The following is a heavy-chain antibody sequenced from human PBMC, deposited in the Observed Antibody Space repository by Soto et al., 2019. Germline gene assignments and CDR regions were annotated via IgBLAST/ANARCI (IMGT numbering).Heavy chain of an antibody. J-gene: IGHJ5*02. V-gene: IGHV3-23*01. CDR1: GFTFTNYA. CDR2: VSESGGTRT. Sequence: QRLSCAASGFTFTNYAMSWVRQAPGKGLEWVSTVSESGGTRTYYTDSVKGRFTISRDDSKNTVYLHMNSLRAEDRALYYCAKDARPSSWGQGTLVTVS. CDR3: AKDARPSS.